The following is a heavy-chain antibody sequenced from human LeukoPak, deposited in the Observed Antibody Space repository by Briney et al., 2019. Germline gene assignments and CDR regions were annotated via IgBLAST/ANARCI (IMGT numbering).Heavy chain of an antibody. Sequence: GASVKVSCKTSGYSFINCGITWVRQAPGQGLEWMGWVSAYADNTNYVQKFQGRVSMTTDTSTNTAYMELRSLRPDDTAVYYCARDCIGCHGFDFWGQGTLVTVSS. J-gene: IGHJ4*02. CDR1: GYSFINCG. D-gene: IGHD2-15*01. CDR2: VSAYADNT. CDR3: ARDCIGCHGFDF. V-gene: IGHV1-18*01.